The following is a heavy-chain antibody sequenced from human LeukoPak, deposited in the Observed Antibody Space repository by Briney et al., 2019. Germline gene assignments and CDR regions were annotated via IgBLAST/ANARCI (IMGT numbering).Heavy chain of an antibody. CDR1: XYXFTXXY. V-gene: IGHV1-2*02. CDR2: INPNSGGT. D-gene: IGHD6-13*01. J-gene: IGHJ4*02. Sequence: VTXSXXAXXYXFTXXYMHWVRQAPGQGLEWMGWINPNSGGTNYAQKFQGRVTMTRDTSISTAYMELSRLRSDDTAVYYCARPRGSSSWYGAYYFDYWGQGTLVTVSS. CDR3: ARPRGSSSWYGAYYFDY.